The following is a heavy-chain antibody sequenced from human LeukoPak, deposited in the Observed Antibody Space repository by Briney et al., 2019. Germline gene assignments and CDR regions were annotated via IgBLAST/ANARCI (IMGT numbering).Heavy chain of an antibody. Sequence: GGSLRLSCAASGFTFSDYYMSWIRQAPGKGLEWVSYISSSGSTIYYADSVKGRFTISRDNAKNSLYLQMNSLRAEDTAVYYCASAYCGGDCYAWDHDAFDIWGQGILVTVSS. CDR1: GFTFSDYY. CDR3: ASAYCGGDCYAWDHDAFDI. CDR2: ISSSGSTI. D-gene: IGHD2-21*02. V-gene: IGHV3-11*01. J-gene: IGHJ3*02.